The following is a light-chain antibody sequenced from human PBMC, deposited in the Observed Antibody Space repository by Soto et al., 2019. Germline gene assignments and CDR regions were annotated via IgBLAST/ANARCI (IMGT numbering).Light chain of an antibody. CDR2: LND. V-gene: IGLV1-44*01. CDR1: FSNIGDNA. J-gene: IGLJ1*01. CDR3: AAWDESLNDL. Sequence: QSVLTQPPSLSATPGQRVNISCSGNFSNIGDNAVNWYQQLPGAAPKLLIYLNDQRPSGVPDRFSGSKSGTSAFLAISGLQSEDEADHYCAAWDESLNDLFGTSIKVIV.